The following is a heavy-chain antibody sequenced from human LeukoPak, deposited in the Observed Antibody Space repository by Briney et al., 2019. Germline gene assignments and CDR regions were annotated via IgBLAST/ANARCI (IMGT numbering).Heavy chain of an antibody. J-gene: IGHJ5*02. CDR2: IYYSGST. Sequence: SETLSLTCTVFGGSISSYYWSWIRQPPGKGLEWIGYIYYSGSTNYNPSLKSRVTISVDTSKNQFSLKLSSVTAADTAVYYCARVRPPGWFDPWGQGTLVTVSS. V-gene: IGHV4-59*01. D-gene: IGHD3-10*01. CDR3: ARVRPPGWFDP. CDR1: GGSISSYY.